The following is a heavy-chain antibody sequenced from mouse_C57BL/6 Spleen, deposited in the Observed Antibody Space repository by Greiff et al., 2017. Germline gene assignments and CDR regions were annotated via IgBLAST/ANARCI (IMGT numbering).Heavy chain of an antibody. CDR3: ARGFYYPAY. V-gene: IGHV1-26*01. CDR2: INPNNGGT. CDR1: GYTFTDYY. D-gene: IGHD2-1*01. J-gene: IGHJ3*01. Sequence: VQLQQSGPELVKPGASVKISCKASGYTFTDYYMNWVKQSHGKSLEWIGDINPNNGGTSYNQKFKGKATLTVDKSSSTAYMELRSLTSEDSAVYYCARGFYYPAYWGQGTLVTVSA.